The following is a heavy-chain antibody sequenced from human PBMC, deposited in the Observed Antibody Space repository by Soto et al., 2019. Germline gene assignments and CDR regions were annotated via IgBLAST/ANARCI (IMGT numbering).Heavy chain of an antibody. J-gene: IGHJ4*02. Sequence: QVQLVQSGAEVKKPGASVKVSCKASGYTFTSYAMHWVRQAPGQRLEWMGWINAGNGNTKYSQKFQGRVTITRDTPASTAYMELSSLISEDTAVYYCARNLMDYDILTGYYLAYYFDSWGQGTLVTVSS. D-gene: IGHD3-9*01. CDR1: GYTFTSYA. CDR2: INAGNGNT. V-gene: IGHV1-3*01. CDR3: ARNLMDYDILTGYYLAYYFDS.